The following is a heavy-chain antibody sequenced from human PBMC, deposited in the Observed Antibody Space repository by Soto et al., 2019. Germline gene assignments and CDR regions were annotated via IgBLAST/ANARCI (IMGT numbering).Heavy chain of an antibody. J-gene: IGHJ3*02. CDR3: ARDGSKLRYFDWLSGTDAFDI. CDR2: IYHSGST. V-gene: IGHV4-4*02. D-gene: IGHD3-9*01. Sequence: SETLSLTCAVAGGSIGSSNLLSWVRQTPGKGLEWIGEIYHSGSTNYNPSLKSRATISVDKSKNQFSLKLSSVTAADTAVYYCARDGSKLRYFDWLSGTDAFDIWGQGTMVTVSS. CDR1: GGSIGSSNL.